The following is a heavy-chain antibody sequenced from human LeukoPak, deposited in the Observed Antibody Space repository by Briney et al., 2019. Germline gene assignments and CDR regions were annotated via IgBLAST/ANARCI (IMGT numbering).Heavy chain of an antibody. CDR1: GFTFSSYS. V-gene: IGHV3-21*01. J-gene: IGHJ4*02. CDR3: ARDRSPSAGYYDSSGYNDY. D-gene: IGHD3-22*01. CDR2: ISSSSSYI. Sequence: GGSLRLSCAASGFTFSSYSMNWVRQAPGKGLEWVSSISSSSSYIYYADSVKGRFTISRDNAKNSLYLQMNSLRAEDTAVYYCARDRSPSAGYYDSSGYNDYWGQGTLVTVSS.